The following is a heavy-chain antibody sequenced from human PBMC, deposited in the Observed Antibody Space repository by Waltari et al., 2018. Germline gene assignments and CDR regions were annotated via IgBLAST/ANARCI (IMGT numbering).Heavy chain of an antibody. D-gene: IGHD6-19*01. V-gene: IGHV2-5*01. CDR2: IYWNDDK. CDR1: GFSLSTSGVG. J-gene: IGHJ4*02. Sequence: QITLKESGPTLVKPTQTLTLTCTFSGFSLSTSGVGVGWIRQPPGKALEWLALIYWNDDKRYSPSLKSRLTITKDTSKNQVVLTMTNMDPVDTATYYFVAPLYSSGWHWAYYFDYWGQGTLVTVSS. CDR3: VAPLYSSGWHWAYYFDY.